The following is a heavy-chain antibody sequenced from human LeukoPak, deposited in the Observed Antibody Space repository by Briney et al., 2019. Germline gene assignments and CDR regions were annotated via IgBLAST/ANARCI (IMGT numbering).Heavy chain of an antibody. Sequence: GESLKISCKGSGYSFTSYWIGWVRQMPGKGLEWMGIIYPGDSDTRYSPSFQGQVTISADKSISTAYLQWSSLKASDTAMYYCARHRFLSMGATSHFDFWGQGTLVTVSS. V-gene: IGHV5-51*01. D-gene: IGHD1-26*01. CDR3: ARHRFLSMGATSHFDF. CDR2: IYPGDSDT. J-gene: IGHJ4*02. CDR1: GYSFTSYW.